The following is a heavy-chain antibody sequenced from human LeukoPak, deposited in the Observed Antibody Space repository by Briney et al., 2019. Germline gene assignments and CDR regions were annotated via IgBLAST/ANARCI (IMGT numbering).Heavy chain of an antibody. CDR2: ISSSSSYI. V-gene: IGHV3-21*01. D-gene: IGHD6-6*01. Sequence: PGGSLRLSCAASGFTFSSYSMNWVRQAPGKGLEWVSSISSSSSYIYYADSVKGRFTISRDNAKNSLYLQMNSLRAEDTAVYYCVKGKYSSSSGYMDVWGKGTTVTVSS. CDR3: VKGKYSSSSGYMDV. CDR1: GFTFSSYS. J-gene: IGHJ6*03.